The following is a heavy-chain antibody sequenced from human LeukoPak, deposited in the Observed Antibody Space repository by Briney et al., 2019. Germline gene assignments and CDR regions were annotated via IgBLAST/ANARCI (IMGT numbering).Heavy chain of an antibody. J-gene: IGHJ4*02. Sequence: GGSLRLSCAASGFTFSSYAMYWVRQAPGKGLEWVSAISDSGGNTYYADSVKGRFTISRDNSKNTLCLQMNSLRAEDTAVYYCAKGVYYDGGFYFDHWGQGTLVTVSS. CDR3: AKGVYYDGGFYFDH. CDR1: GFTFSSYA. D-gene: IGHD3-22*01. CDR2: ISDSGGNT. V-gene: IGHV3-23*01.